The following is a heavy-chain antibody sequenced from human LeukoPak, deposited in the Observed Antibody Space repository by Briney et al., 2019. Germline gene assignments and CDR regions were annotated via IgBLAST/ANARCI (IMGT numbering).Heavy chain of an antibody. Sequence: GASVKVSCKASGGTFSSYAISWVRQAPGQGLEWMGGIIPIFGTANYAQKFQGRVTITADESTSTAYMELSSLRSEDTAVYYCARDVGPYYYDSSGYYFDYWGQGTLVTVSS. CDR1: GGTFSSYA. V-gene: IGHV1-69*01. CDR2: IIPIFGTA. J-gene: IGHJ4*02. CDR3: ARDVGPYYYDSSGYYFDY. D-gene: IGHD3-22*01.